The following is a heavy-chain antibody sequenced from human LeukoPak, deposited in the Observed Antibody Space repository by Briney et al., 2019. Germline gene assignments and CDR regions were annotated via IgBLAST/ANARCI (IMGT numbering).Heavy chain of an antibody. V-gene: IGHV3-48*03. CDR1: GFTFSSYE. D-gene: IGHD1-1*01. Sequence: GGSLRLSCAASGFTFSSYEMNWVRQAPGKGLEWFSYINSSGNTIDYADSVKGRFTISRDNAKNSLYLHMTSLTAEDTAVYYCARELERRAPYYYYNMDVWGQGTTVTVSS. CDR2: INSSGNTI. CDR3: ARELERRAPYYYYNMDV. J-gene: IGHJ6*02.